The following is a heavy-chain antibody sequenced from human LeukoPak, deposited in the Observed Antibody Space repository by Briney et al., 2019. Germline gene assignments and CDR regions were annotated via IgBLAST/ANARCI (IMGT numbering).Heavy chain of an antibody. J-gene: IGHJ6*03. CDR2: MNPNSGNT. V-gene: IGHV1-8*03. CDR3: ARARMLDGYYYYMDV. CDR1: GYTFTSYD. D-gene: IGHD2-2*03. Sequence: GASVKVSCKASGYTFTSYDINWVRQATGQGLEWMGWMNPNSGNTGYAQKLQGRVTITRNTSISTAYMELSSLRSEDTAVYYCARARMLDGYYYYMDVWGKGTTVTISS.